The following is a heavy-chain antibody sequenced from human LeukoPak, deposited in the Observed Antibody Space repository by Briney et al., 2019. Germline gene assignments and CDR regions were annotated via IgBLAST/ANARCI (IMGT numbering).Heavy chain of an antibody. CDR3: ARDGFQGVIGYNCFLP. J-gene: IGHJ5*02. Sequence: SETLSLTCTVSGASISSYYWSWIRQPPGQGLEWIGYIYYSGSTNYNTSLKRRVTISVDKSKNQFSLKLSSVTAADTAVYYCARDGFQGVIGYNCFLPWRQGTLVTVSS. V-gene: IGHV4-59*01. CDR2: IYYSGST. CDR1: GASISSYY. D-gene: IGHD3-10*01.